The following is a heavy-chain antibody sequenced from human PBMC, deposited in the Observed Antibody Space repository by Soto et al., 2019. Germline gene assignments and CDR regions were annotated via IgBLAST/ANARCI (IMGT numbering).Heavy chain of an antibody. CDR3: AREVDCGFDY. CDR1: GFIFSSYS. Sequence: GGSPRPSCAASGFIFSSYSMNWVRQAPGKGLGWISSMSSRSAYIYYADSLKGRFTISRDNAKNSLSLQMNSLRADDTAVYYCAREVDCGFDYWGQGT. D-gene: IGHD2-21*01. V-gene: IGHV3-21*01. J-gene: IGHJ4*02. CDR2: MSSRSAYI.